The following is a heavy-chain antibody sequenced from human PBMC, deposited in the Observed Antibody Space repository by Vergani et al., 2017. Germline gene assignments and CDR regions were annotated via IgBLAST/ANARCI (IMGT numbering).Heavy chain of an antibody. V-gene: IGHV3-30*03. CDR2: ISYDGSNK. J-gene: IGHJ4*02. Sequence: QVHLVESGGGVVQPGRSLTLSCVASGFSFRGHGMHWVRQAPGKGLEWVAVISYDGSNKYYADSVKGRFTISRDNSKNTLYLQMNSLRAEDMAVYYCARDGIRRLTTYYFDSWGQGTLVTVSS. CDR3: ARDGIRRLTTYYFDS. CDR1: GFSFRGHG. D-gene: IGHD4/OR15-4a*01.